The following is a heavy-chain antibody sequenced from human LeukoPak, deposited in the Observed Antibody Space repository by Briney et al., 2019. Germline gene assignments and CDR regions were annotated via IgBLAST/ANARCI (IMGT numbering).Heavy chain of an antibody. CDR2: MSHSGST. CDR3: AREMATTRDAFDI. CDR1: GYSISSGYH. D-gene: IGHD5-24*01. V-gene: IGHV4-38-2*02. J-gene: IGHJ3*02. Sequence: SETLSLTCGVSGYSISSGYHWGWIRQPTGKGLEWIGSMSHSGSTYYNPSLKSRVTISVDTSKNQFSVKPSSVTAADTAVYYCAREMATTRDAFDIWGQGTMVTVSS.